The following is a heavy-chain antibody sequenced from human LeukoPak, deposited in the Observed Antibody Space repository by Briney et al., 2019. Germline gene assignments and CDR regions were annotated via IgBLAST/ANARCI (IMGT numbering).Heavy chain of an antibody. D-gene: IGHD1-26*01. CDR3: AREGVGAFFGY. J-gene: IGHJ4*02. CDR2: INWNGGST. CDR1: GFTFSSYG. Sequence: GGTLRLSCAASGFTFSSYGMSWVRQAPGKGLEWVSGINWNGGSTGDADPVKGRFTISRDNAKNSLYLQMNSLRAEDTALYYCAREGVGAFFGYWGQGTLVTVSS. V-gene: IGHV3-20*04.